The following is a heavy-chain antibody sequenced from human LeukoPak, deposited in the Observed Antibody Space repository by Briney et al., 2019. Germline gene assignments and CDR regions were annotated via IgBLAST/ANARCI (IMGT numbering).Heavy chain of an antibody. CDR2: IYYSGST. V-gene: IGHV4-30-4*08. CDR1: GGSISSGDDY. CDR3: ARDPSTYYDSSGYSGH. Sequence: SQTLSLTCTVSGGSISSGDDYWSWIRQPPGKGLEWIGYIYYSGSTYYNPSLKSRVTISVDTSKNQFSLKLSSVTAADTAVYYCARDPSTYYDSSGYSGHWGQGTLVTVSS. J-gene: IGHJ4*02. D-gene: IGHD3-22*01.